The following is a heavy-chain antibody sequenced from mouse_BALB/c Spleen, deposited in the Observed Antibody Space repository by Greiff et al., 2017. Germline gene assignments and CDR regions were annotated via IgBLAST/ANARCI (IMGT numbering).Heavy chain of an antibody. D-gene: IGHD1-1*01. V-gene: IGHV1-4*01. J-gene: IGHJ4*01. CDR2: INPSSGYT. CDR1: GYTFTSYT. CDR3: ARCTTVYYAMDY. Sequence: VQLQQSGAELARPGASVKMSCKASGYTFTSYTMHWVKQRPGQGLEWIGYINPSSGYTNYNQKFKDKATLTADKSSSTAYMQLRSLTSEDSAVYYCARCTTVYYAMDYWGQGTSVTVSS.